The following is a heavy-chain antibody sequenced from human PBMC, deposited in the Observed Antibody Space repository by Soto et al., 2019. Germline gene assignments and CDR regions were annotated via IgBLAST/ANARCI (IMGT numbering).Heavy chain of an antibody. CDR1: GGTFSSYT. V-gene: IGHV1-69*02. D-gene: IGHD3-10*01. CDR3: AYGLWVGDEGLSSFAY. CDR2: IIPILGIA. Sequence: QVQLVQSGAEVKKPGSSVKVSCKASGGTFSSYTISWVRQAPGQGLEWMGRIIPILGIANYAQKFQGRVTITGDKSTRTAYTELSGRSTEDTAVYYCAYGLWVGDEGLSSFAYWGQGTRVIVSS. J-gene: IGHJ4*02.